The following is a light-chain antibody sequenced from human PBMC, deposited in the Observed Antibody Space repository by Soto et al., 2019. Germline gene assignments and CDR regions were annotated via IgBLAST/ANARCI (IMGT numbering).Light chain of an antibody. CDR2: KTS. Sequence: DIQMTQPPSTLPASVEDRVTITCRASQSLDSWLAWYQQKPGKPPKLLIYKTSILEFGVPSRFSGSGSGTLFTLTISSLQPDDFATYYCQQYHSFSTFGQGTKVEIK. CDR1: QSLDSW. V-gene: IGKV1-5*03. J-gene: IGKJ1*01. CDR3: QQYHSFST.